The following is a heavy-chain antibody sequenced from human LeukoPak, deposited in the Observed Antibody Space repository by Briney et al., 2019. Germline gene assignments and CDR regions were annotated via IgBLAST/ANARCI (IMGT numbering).Heavy chain of an antibody. J-gene: IGHJ4*02. V-gene: IGHV3-23*01. CDR1: GFTFSSYA. CDR3: ARAGGAYYYDSSGYYSPFGY. CDR2: ISGSGGST. Sequence: GGSLRLSCAASGFTFSSYAMSWVRQAPGKGLEWVSAISGSGGSTYYADSVKGRFTISRDNSKNTLYLQMNSLRAEDTAVYYCARAGGAYYYDSSGYYSPFGYWGQGTLVTVSS. D-gene: IGHD3-22*01.